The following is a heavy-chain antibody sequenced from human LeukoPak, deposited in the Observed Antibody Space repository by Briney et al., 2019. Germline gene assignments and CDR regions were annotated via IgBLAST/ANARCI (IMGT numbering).Heavy chain of an antibody. J-gene: IGHJ4*02. CDR2: INPNSGGT. CDR3: ARAISRVTTATKGY. Sequence: ASVKVSCKASGYTFTGYYMHWVRQAPGQGLEWRGGINPNSGGTNYAQKFQGRVTMTRDTSISTAYMELSRLRSDDTAVYYCARAISRVTTATKGYWGQGTLVTVSS. CDR1: GYTFTGYY. V-gene: IGHV1-2*02. D-gene: IGHD4-17*01.